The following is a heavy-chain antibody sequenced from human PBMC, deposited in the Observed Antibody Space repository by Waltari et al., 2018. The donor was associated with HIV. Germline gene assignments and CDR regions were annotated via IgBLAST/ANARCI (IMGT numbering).Heavy chain of an antibody. CDR1: GGSFSGYY. CDR3: ARVMGPGTFGGVGSYYYYGMDV. Sequence: QVQLQQWGAGLLKPSETLSLTCAVYGGSFSGYYWSWIRQPPGTGLEWIGEINHSGSTNDNPSRKRRVTISVETSKSQFSLKLRSVTAADTAVYYCARVMGPGTFGGVGSYYYYGMDVWGQGTTVTVSS. CDR2: INHSGST. J-gene: IGHJ6*02. D-gene: IGHD3-16*01. V-gene: IGHV4-34*01.